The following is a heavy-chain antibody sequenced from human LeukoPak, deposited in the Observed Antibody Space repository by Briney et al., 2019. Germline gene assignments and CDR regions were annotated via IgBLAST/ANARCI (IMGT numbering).Heavy chain of an antibody. D-gene: IGHD3-22*01. CDR1: GYTFTGYY. CDR3: ARVDDRGHYYDSSGPRKLFDY. Sequence: ASVKVSCQASGYTFTGYYRHWVRQAPGQGLEWVGWINPDSGGTNYAQKFQGRVTMTRDTSIRTAYMELSRLRSDDTAVYYCARVDDRGHYYDSSGPRKLFDYWGQGTLVTVSS. J-gene: IGHJ4*02. V-gene: IGHV1-2*02. CDR2: INPDSGGT.